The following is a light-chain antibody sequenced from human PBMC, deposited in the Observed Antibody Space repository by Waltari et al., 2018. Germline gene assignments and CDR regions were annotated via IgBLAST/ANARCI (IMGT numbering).Light chain of an antibody. Sequence: QSALTPPASVSGSPGQSITISCTGTNSDVGGYDYVYWYQQHPGKAPTLIIYDVSNRPAGVSNRFSGSKSGNTASLTISGLQAEDEADYYCNSYTSSSTRVFGGGTKLTVL. CDR1: NSDVGGYDY. CDR2: DVS. J-gene: IGLJ2*01. V-gene: IGLV2-14*03. CDR3: NSYTSSSTRV.